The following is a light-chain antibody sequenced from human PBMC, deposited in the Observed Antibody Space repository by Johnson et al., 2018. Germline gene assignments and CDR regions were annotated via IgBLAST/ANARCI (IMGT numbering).Light chain of an antibody. J-gene: IGLJ1*01. V-gene: IGLV1-51*02. CDR1: SSNIGNNY. Sequence: QSVLTQPPSVSAAPGQKVTISCSGSSSNIGNNYVSWYQQLPGTAPKLLIYENNKRPSGIPDRFSGSTSGTSATLGITGLQTGDEADYYCGTWDSSLSAVNVFGTGTKVTVL. CDR2: ENN. CDR3: GTWDSSLSAVNV.